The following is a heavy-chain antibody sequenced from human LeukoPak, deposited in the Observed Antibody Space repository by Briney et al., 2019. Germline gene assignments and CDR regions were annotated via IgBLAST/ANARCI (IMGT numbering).Heavy chain of an antibody. CDR3: ARGLSYYFGVDV. J-gene: IGHJ6*02. Sequence: SETLSLTCAVSGGSINNDGYYWGWIPQPPGRGLEWIGSVSYSGNTYYNPFLNSRVTISVDTSKNQFSLKLRSVTAADTAVYYCARGLSYYFGVDVGGEGTTVIVS. CDR2: VSYSGNT. CDR1: GGSINNDGYY. V-gene: IGHV4-39*01.